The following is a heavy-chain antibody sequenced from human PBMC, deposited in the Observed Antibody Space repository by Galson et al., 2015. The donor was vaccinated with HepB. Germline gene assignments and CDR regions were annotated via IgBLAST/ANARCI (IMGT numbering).Heavy chain of an antibody. CDR1: GGTFSSYA. V-gene: IGHV1-69*04. Sequence: SVKVSCKASGGTFSSYAISWVRQAPGQGLEWMGRIIPILGIANYAQKFQGRVTITADKSTSTAYMELSSLRSEDTAVYYCARDSSGWYRGPLGWFDPWGQGTLVIVSS. CDR2: IIPILGIA. CDR3: ARDSSGWYRGPLGWFDP. J-gene: IGHJ5*02. D-gene: IGHD6-19*01.